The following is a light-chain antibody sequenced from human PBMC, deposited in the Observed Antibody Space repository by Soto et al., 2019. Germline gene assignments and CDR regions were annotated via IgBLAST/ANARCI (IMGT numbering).Light chain of an antibody. J-gene: IGKJ2*01. CDR3: QQHNSHPRT. V-gene: IGKV1-9*01. CDR1: QAIYSY. Sequence: DIQLTQSPSFLSASVGDRVTISCRASQAIYSYLAWYQQKPGKAPKLLIFGASKLQSGVPSRFSGSGSGTEFTLTISSLQPEDFATYYCQQHNSHPRTFGHGTKLEIK. CDR2: GAS.